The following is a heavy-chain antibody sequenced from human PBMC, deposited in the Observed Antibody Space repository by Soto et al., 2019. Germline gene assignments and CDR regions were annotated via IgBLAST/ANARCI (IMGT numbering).Heavy chain of an antibody. CDR3: ARLTPLDDFFYSYYGMDV. D-gene: IGHD3-3*01. Sequence: QLRLQESGPGLVKPSETLSLTCTVSGGSISTSGYYWGWIRQPPGGGLEGIGSIAYTGTTQYNSSLKSRVTVLIDTSNNQFSLRLRSMTAADTALYFCARLTPLDDFFYSYYGMDVWGQGTTVTVSS. V-gene: IGHV4-39*01. CDR1: GGSISTSGYY. CDR2: IAYTGTT. J-gene: IGHJ6*02.